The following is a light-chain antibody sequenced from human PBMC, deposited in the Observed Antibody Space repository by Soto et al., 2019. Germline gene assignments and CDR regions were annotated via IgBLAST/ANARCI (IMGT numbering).Light chain of an antibody. V-gene: IGLV2-14*01. J-gene: IGLJ1*01. CDR1: SSDVGAYNY. CDR3: SSFTTSSTYV. Sequence: QSVLTQPASVSGSPGQSITISCTGTSSDVGAYNYVSWYQQHPGKAPKLRIYEVSNRPSGVSNRFSGSKSDNTASLTISGLQAEDEADYYCSSFTTSSTYVFGTGTKLTVL. CDR2: EVS.